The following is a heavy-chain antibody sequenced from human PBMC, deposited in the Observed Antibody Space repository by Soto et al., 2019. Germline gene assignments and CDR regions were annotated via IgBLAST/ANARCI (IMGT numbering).Heavy chain of an antibody. CDR1: GFSLSTSGVG. D-gene: IGHD3-10*01. Sequence: QITLKESGPTLVKPTQTLTLTCTFSGFSLSTSGVGVGWIRQPPGKALEWLALIYWDDDKRYSPSLKSRLTITKDTSKNQVVLTMTIVDPVDTATYYCAHNSPSGWFDPWGQGTLVTVSS. CDR2: IYWDDDK. J-gene: IGHJ5*02. CDR3: AHNSPSGWFDP. V-gene: IGHV2-5*02.